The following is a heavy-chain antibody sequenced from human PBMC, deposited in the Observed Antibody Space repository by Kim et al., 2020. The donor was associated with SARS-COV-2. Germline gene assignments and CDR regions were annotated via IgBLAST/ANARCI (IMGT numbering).Heavy chain of an antibody. D-gene: IGHD2-8*01. Sequence: SQTLSLTCAISGDSVSSNSAAWNWIRQSPSRGLEWLGRTYYRSKWYNDYAVSVKSRITINPDTSKNQFSLQLNSVTPEDTAVYYCARDGLMVYAIPAVYYYGMDVWGQGTTVTVSS. CDR3: ARDGLMVYAIPAVYYYGMDV. J-gene: IGHJ6*02. CDR1: GDSVSSNSAA. V-gene: IGHV6-1*01. CDR2: TYYRSKWYN.